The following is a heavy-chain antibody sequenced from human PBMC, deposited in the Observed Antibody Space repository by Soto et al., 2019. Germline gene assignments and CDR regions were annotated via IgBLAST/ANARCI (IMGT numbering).Heavy chain of an antibody. CDR3: ARGQQVSTIRGVQGFDY. D-gene: IGHD3-10*01. V-gene: IGHV3-53*02. CDR1: GFSISSNY. CDR2: LYSGGTS. J-gene: IGHJ4*02. Sequence: EVQLVETGGGLIQPGGSLRLSCAASGFSISSNYVTWVRQAPGKGLEWVSLLYSGGTSYYADSVKGRFTISRDNSKNNLFLQMNRLKTEDTAVYYCARGQQVSTIRGVQGFDYWGQGTLVTVSS.